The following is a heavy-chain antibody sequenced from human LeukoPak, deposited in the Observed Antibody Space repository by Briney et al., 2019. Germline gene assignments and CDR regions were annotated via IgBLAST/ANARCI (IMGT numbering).Heavy chain of an antibody. V-gene: IGHV3-23*01. CDR1: GFTFSSYA. Sequence: GGSLRLSCAASGFTFSSYAMSWVRQAPGKGLEWVSAISYSGGSTYYADSVKGRFTISRDNSKNTLYLQMNSLRAEDTAIYYCAKDLSYGENYFDYWGQGTLVTVSS. CDR3: AKDLSYGENYFDY. CDR2: ISYSGGST. J-gene: IGHJ4*02. D-gene: IGHD4-17*01.